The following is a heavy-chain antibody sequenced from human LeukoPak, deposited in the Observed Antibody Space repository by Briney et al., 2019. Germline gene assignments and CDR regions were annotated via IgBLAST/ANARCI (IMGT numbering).Heavy chain of an antibody. CDR3: ARDPRSLFFYDSSGYYYRGGNWFDP. CDR2: IYYSGST. J-gene: IGHJ5*02. CDR1: GGSISSSSYY. V-gene: IGHV4-39*07. Sequence: SETLSLTCTVSGGSISSSSYYWGWIRQPPGKGLEWIGSIYYSGSTYYNPSLKSRVTISVDTSKNQFSLKLSSVTAADTAVYYCARDPRSLFFYDSSGYYYRGGNWFDPWGQGTLVAVSS. D-gene: IGHD3-22*01.